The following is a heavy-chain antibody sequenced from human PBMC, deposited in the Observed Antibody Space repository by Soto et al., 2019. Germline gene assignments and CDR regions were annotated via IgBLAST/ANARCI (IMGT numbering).Heavy chain of an antibody. Sequence: GASVKVSCKSSGYTFTSYGISWVRQAPGQGLEWMGWISAYNGNTNYAQKLQGRVTMTTDTSTSTAYMELRSLRSDDTAVYYCAGGRGGRWYGGGDLGTLIDYWGQGTLVTVSS. CDR2: ISAYNGNT. CDR3: AGGRGGRWYGGGDLGTLIDY. V-gene: IGHV1-18*01. J-gene: IGHJ4*02. D-gene: IGHD6-13*01. CDR1: GYTFTSYG.